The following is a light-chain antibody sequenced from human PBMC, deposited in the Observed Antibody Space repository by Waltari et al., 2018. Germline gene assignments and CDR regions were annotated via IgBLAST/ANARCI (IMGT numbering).Light chain of an antibody. CDR2: DAS. CDR1: QSVSRS. Sequence: EIVLTQSPGTLSLSPGERATLSCRASQSVSRSLTWYQQKPGQAPRLLIYDASSRATGIPDRFSGSGSVTDFSLTISRLQPEDFAVYYCQHYVRLPATFGQGTKVEIK. V-gene: IGKV3-20*01. J-gene: IGKJ1*01. CDR3: QHYVRLPAT.